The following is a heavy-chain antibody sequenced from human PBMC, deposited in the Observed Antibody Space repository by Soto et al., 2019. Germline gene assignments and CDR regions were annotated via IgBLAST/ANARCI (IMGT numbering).Heavy chain of an antibody. CDR3: TKKGGGPFPFDP. Sequence: SVKVTCKDSGYTFIYYHIHLVREAPGQGLEWMGWVSPRSGGTNYAQKFQGRVTITRDTSINTAYMELTSLRSDDTAVYYCTKKGGGPFPFDPWGQGTRVTVSS. D-gene: IGHD3-10*01. J-gene: IGHJ5*02. CDR1: GYTFIYYH. V-gene: IGHV1-2*02. CDR2: VSPRSGGT.